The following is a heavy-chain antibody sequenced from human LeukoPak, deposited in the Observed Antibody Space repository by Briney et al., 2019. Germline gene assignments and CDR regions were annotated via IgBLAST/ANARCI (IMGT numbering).Heavy chain of an antibody. Sequence: SETLSLTCTVSGGSISSSSYYCGWIRQPPWNGLEWIGSIYYSGSTYYNPSLKSRVTISVDTSKNQFSLKLSSVTAADTAVYYCARNPVVPAAEIDDWGQGTLVTVSS. CDR2: IYYSGST. V-gene: IGHV4-39*01. CDR1: GGSISSSSYY. CDR3: ARNPVVPAAEIDD. J-gene: IGHJ4*02. D-gene: IGHD2-2*01.